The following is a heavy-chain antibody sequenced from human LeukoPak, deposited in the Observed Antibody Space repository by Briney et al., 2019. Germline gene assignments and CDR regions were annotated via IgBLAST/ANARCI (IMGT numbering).Heavy chain of an antibody. CDR1: GGSISSYY. Sequence: SSETLSLTCTVSGGSISSYYLSWIRQPAGKGLEWIGRISTSGSTNYTPSLKSRVTMSVDTSKNQFSLKLSSVTAADTAVYYCAREPEAAKFDYWGQGTLVTVSS. CDR3: AREPEAAKFDY. CDR2: ISTSGST. D-gene: IGHD6-25*01. V-gene: IGHV4-4*07. J-gene: IGHJ4*02.